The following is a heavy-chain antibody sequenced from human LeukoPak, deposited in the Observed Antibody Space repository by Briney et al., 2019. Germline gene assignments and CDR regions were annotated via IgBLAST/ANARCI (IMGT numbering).Heavy chain of an antibody. Sequence: ASVKVSCKASGYTFTSYYMHWVRQAPGQGLEWMGIINPSGGSTSYAQKFQGRVTITADKSTSTAYMELSSLRSEDTAVYYCARELHDFWSGYYPDYWGQGTLVTVSS. D-gene: IGHD3-3*01. CDR1: GYTFTSYY. CDR3: ARELHDFWSGYYPDY. J-gene: IGHJ4*02. V-gene: IGHV1-46*01. CDR2: INPSGGST.